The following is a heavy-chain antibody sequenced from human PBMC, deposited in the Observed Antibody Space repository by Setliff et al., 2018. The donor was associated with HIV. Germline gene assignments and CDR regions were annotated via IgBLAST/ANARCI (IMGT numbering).Heavy chain of an antibody. J-gene: IGHJ3*02. Sequence: SVKVSCKASGGTFSSYAISWVRQAPGQGLEWMGGIIPILGIANYTQKFQGRVTITADKSTSTAYMELSSLRSEDTAVYYCASTSSTKTLPDAFDIWGQGTMVTVSS. CDR3: ASTSSTKTLPDAFDI. V-gene: IGHV1-69*10. D-gene: IGHD2-2*01. CDR1: GGTFSSYA. CDR2: IIPILGIA.